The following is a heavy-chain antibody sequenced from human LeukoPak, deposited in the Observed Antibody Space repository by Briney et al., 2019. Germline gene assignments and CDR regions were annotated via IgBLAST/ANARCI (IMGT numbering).Heavy chain of an antibody. CDR1: GFTFDDYG. J-gene: IGHJ4*02. CDR2: INWNGGST. CDR3: ARVNSDYCDSSGYYY. Sequence: GGSLRLSCAASGFTFDDYGMSWVRQAPGKGLEWVSGINWNGGSTGYADSVKGRFTISRDNAKNSLYLQMNNLRAEDTALYYCARVNSDYCDSSGYYYWGQGTLVTVSS. D-gene: IGHD3-22*01. V-gene: IGHV3-20*04.